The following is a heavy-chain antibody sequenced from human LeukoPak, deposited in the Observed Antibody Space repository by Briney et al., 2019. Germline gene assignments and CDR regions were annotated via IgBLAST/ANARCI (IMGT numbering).Heavy chain of an antibody. V-gene: IGHV4-34*01. CDR1: GGSFSNYY. CDR3: ARDSSYTTSWPFDY. J-gene: IGHJ4*02. CDR2: VNDSGST. Sequence: SETLSLTCAVYGGSFSNYYWSWIRQPPGKGLEWIGDVNDSGSTNYNPSLKSRVTISVDTSKNQFSLELTSVTAADTAVYYCARDSSYTTSWPFDYWGQGNLVTVSS. D-gene: IGHD6-13*01.